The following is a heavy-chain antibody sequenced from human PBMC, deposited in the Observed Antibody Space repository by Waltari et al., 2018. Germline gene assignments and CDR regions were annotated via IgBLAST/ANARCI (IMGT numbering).Heavy chain of an antibody. CDR1: GFTFSSYA. CDR3: AKSFWWELLLYFDY. J-gene: IGHJ4*02. Sequence: EVQLLESGGGLVQPGGSLRLSCAASGFTFSSYAMSWVRQAPGKGLEWVSAISGSGGSTYYAASVKGRFTISRDTSKNTLYLQMNSLRAEDTAVYYCAKSFWWELLLYFDYWGQGTLVTVSS. D-gene: IGHD1-26*01. V-gene: IGHV3-23*01. CDR2: ISGSGGST.